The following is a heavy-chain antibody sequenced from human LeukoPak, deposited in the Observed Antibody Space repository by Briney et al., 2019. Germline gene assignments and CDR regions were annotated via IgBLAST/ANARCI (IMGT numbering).Heavy chain of an antibody. CDR1: GGSISSHF. D-gene: IGHD3-10*01. J-gene: IGHJ6*03. V-gene: IGHV4-59*11. CDR2: IYHSGST. CDR3: ARGPPGAYYGSGSYSYYMDV. Sequence: SETLSLTCSVSGGSISSHFWSWIRQPPGKGLEWIGYIYHSGSTNYNPSLNSRVTISVDTSKKQFSLELSSVTAADTAVYYCARGPPGAYYGSGSYSYYMDVWGKGTTVTVSS.